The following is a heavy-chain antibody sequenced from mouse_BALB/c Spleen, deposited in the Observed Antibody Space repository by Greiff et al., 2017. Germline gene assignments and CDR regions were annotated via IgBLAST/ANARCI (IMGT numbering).Heavy chain of an antibody. CDR1: GFAFSSYD. CDR2: ISSGGGST. Sequence: DVKLVESGGGLVKPGGSLKLSCAASGFAFSSYDLSWVRQTPEKRLEWVAYISSGGGSTYYPDTVKGRFTISRDNAKNTLYLQMSSLKSEDTAMYYCARHGGNYPYYFDYWGQGTTLTVSS. D-gene: IGHD2-1*01. CDR3: ARHGGNYPYYFDY. V-gene: IGHV5-12-1*01. J-gene: IGHJ2*01.